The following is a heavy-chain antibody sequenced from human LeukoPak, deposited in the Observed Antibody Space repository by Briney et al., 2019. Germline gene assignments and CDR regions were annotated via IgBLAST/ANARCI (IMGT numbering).Heavy chain of an antibody. D-gene: IGHD1-26*01. CDR3: ARDPPYS. Sequence: GRSLRLSCAASGFTFSSYAMRWVRQAPGKGLEWVAVISYDGSNKYYADSVKGRFTISRDNAKNSLYLQMNSLRAEDTAVYYCARDPPYSWGQGTLVAVSS. J-gene: IGHJ4*02. CDR1: GFTFSSYA. CDR2: ISYDGSNK. V-gene: IGHV3-30*04.